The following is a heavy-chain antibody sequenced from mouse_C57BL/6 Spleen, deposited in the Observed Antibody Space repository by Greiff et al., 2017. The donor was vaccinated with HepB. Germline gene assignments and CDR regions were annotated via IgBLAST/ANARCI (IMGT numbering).Heavy chain of an antibody. V-gene: IGHV1-26*01. CDR3: AGQIYYDYDGFAY. CDR1: GYTFTDYY. J-gene: IGHJ3*01. Sequence: VQLQQSGPELVKPGASVKISCKASGYTFTDYYMNWVKQSHGKSLEWIGDINPNNGGTSYNQKFKGKATLTVDKSSSTAYMELRSLTSEDSAVYYCAGQIYYDYDGFAYWGQGTLVTVSA. D-gene: IGHD2-4*01. CDR2: INPNNGGT.